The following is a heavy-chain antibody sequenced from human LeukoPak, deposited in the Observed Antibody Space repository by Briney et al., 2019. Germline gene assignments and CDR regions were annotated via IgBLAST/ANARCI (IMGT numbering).Heavy chain of an antibody. D-gene: IGHD4-17*01. J-gene: IGHJ3*02. CDR1: GFTFSSYW. V-gene: IGHV3-7*01. Sequence: GGSLRLSCAASGFTFSSYWMSWVRQAPGKGLEWVANIKQDGSEKYYVDSVKGRFTISRDKAKNSLYLQMNSLRAEDTAVYYCANTVPTYTYDALDIWGQGTMVTVSS. CDR2: IKQDGSEK. CDR3: ANTVPTYTYDALDI.